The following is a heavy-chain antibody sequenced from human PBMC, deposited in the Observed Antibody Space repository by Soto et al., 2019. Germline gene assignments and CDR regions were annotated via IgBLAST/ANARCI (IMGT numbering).Heavy chain of an antibody. V-gene: IGHV4-39*01. CDR1: RGSIFGSAYY. CDR2: FSYTGST. Sequence: QLQLQESGPGLVKPSETLSLTCTVSRGSIFGSAYYWGWIRQPPGKGLEWVGTFSYTGSTYYNPSLKSRVTISVDSSNNQVSLKLSSVTAADTAVYYCARPQGTASSDYGLDVWGQGTTVIVSS. D-gene: IGHD2-8*02. CDR3: ARPQGTASSDYGLDV. J-gene: IGHJ6*02.